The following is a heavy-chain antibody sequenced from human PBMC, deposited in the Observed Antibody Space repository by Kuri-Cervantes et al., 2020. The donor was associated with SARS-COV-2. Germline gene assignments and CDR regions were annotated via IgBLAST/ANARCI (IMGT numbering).Heavy chain of an antibody. D-gene: IGHD3-3*01. J-gene: IGHJ4*02. Sequence: ASVKVSCKASGYTFTSYGISWVRQAPGQGLEWMGWISAYNGNTNYAQKLQGRVTMTTDTSTGTAYMELRSLRSDDTAVYYCARDFWSGYYMSYYFDYWGQGTLVTVSS. CDR1: GYTFTSYG. V-gene: IGHV1-18*01. CDR3: ARDFWSGYYMSYYFDY. CDR2: ISAYNGNT.